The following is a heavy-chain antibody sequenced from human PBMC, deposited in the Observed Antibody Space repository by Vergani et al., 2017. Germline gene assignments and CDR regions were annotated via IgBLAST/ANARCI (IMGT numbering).Heavy chain of an antibody. J-gene: IGHJ3*02. CDR2: IYSGGST. D-gene: IGHD6-13*01. V-gene: IGHV3-53*02. Sequence: EVQLVETGGGLIQPGGSLRLSCAASGFTVSSNYMSWVRQAPGKGLEWVSVIYSGGSTYYADFVKGRFTISRDNAKNSLYLQMNSLRAEDTAVYYCARAERYSSSWYRGDAFDIWGQGTMVTVSS. CDR1: GFTVSSNY. CDR3: ARAERYSSSWYRGDAFDI.